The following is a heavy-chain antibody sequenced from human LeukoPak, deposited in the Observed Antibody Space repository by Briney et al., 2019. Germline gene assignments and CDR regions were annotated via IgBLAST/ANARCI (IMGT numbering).Heavy chain of an antibody. CDR2: IYYSGST. Sequence: PSETLSLTCTVSGGSISSRSYYWGWIRQPPGKGLEWIGSIYYSGSTYYNPSLKSRVTISVDTSKNQFSLKLTSVTAADTAVYYCAKEGHTRSGYGMDVWGQGTTVIVSS. CDR3: AKEGHTRSGYGMDV. D-gene: IGHD6-25*01. V-gene: IGHV4-39*07. J-gene: IGHJ6*02. CDR1: GGSISSRSYY.